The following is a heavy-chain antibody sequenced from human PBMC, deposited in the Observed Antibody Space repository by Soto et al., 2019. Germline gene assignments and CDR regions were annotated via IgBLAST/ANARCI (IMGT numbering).Heavy chain of an antibody. CDR3: ARDRLYSSSRLRPYYYDMDA. CDR1: GGSVSRGSYY. V-gene: IGHV4-61*01. D-gene: IGHD6-13*01. CDR2: IYYSGST. Sequence: SETLSLSCTVSGGSVSRGSYYWSWIRQPPGKGLEWIGYIYYSGSTNYNPSLKSRVTISVDTSKNQFSLKLSSVTAADTAVYYCARDRLYSSSRLRPYYYDMDAWRQGTTVTVS. J-gene: IGHJ6*02.